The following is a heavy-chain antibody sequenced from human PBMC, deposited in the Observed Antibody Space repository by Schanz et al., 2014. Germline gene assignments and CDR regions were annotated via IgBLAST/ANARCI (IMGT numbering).Heavy chain of an antibody. CDR3: VSQTGSPNY. CDR2: IPWNGAAI. J-gene: IGHJ4*02. D-gene: IGHD6-13*01. Sequence: EVQLVESGGGLVKPGGSLRLSCAASGFNSDDYAMHWVRQAPGKGLEWVSNIPWNGAAIGYAGSVRGRFTISRDSAKRSLFLQMNSLRVEDTAVYFCVSQTGSPNYWGQGTLVTVSS. CDR1: GFNSDDYA. V-gene: IGHV3-9*02.